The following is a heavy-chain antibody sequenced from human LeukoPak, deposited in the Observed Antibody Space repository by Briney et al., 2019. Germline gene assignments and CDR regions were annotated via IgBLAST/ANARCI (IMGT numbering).Heavy chain of an antibody. V-gene: IGHV1-69*13. J-gene: IGHJ5*02. Sequence: VASVKVSCKASGGTFSSYAISWVRQAPGQGLEWMGGITPIFGTANYAQKFQGRVTITADESTSTAYMELSSLRSEDTAVYYCARVRGPMDIRWFDPWGQGTLVTVSS. D-gene: IGHD5-12*01. CDR2: ITPIFGTA. CDR1: GGTFSSYA. CDR3: ARVRGPMDIRWFDP.